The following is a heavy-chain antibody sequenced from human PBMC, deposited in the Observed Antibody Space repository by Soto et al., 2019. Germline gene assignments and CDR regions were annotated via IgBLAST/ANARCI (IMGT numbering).Heavy chain of an antibody. J-gene: IGHJ6*02. D-gene: IGHD2-2*01. Sequence: GGSLRLSCAASGFTFRSYSMNWVRQAPGKGLEWVSSINTRSDYIYYADSVKGRFTISRDNAKNSLYLQMNSLRAEDTAVYYCARGTVGYCSSASCSNYYYYGMDVWGQGTTVTVSS. CDR1: GFTFRSYS. CDR2: INTRSDYI. CDR3: ARGTVGYCSSASCSNYYYYGMDV. V-gene: IGHV3-21*01.